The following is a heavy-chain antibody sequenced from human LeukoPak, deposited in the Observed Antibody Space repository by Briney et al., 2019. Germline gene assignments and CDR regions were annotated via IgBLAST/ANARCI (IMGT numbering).Heavy chain of an antibody. CDR2: ISSSSYI. D-gene: IGHD6-6*01. J-gene: IGHJ3*02. CDR1: GFTFSSYS. Sequence: SGGSLRLSCAASGFTFSSYSMNWVRQAPGKGLEWVSSISSSSYIYYADSVKGRFTISRDNAKNSLYLQMNSLRAEDTAVYYCASEQLSDAFDIWGQGTMVTVSS. V-gene: IGHV3-21*01. CDR3: ASEQLSDAFDI.